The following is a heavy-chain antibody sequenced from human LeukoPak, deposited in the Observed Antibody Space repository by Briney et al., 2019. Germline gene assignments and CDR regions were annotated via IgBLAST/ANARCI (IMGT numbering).Heavy chain of an antibody. Sequence: ASVKXSCKASGYTFTGYYMHWVRQATGQGLEWMGWMNPNSGDTGYTQRFQGRVTITRDTSISKAYMELSSLRSEDTAVYYCARGPYGTGSHFDFWGQGTLVTVSS. CDR3: ARGPYGTGSHFDF. D-gene: IGHD3-10*01. J-gene: IGHJ4*02. CDR1: GYTFTGYY. CDR2: MNPNSGDT. V-gene: IGHV1-8*02.